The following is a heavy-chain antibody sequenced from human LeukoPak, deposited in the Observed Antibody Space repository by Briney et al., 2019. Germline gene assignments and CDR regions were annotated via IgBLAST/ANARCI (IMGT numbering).Heavy chain of an antibody. J-gene: IGHJ6*02. CDR3: ARGAGWELLRYYYYGMDV. CDR1: GYTFTGYY. V-gene: IGHV1-2*02. CDR2: INPNSGGT. Sequence: ASVKVSCKASGYTFTGYYMHWVRQAPGQGLEWMGWINPNSGGTNYAQKFQGRVTMTRDTSISTAYMELSRLRSEDTAVYYCARGAGWELLRYYYYGMDVWGQGTTVTVSS. D-gene: IGHD1-26*01.